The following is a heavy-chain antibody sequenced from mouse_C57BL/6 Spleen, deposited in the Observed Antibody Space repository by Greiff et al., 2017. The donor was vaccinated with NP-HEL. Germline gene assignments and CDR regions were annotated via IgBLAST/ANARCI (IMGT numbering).Heavy chain of an antibody. J-gene: IGHJ2*01. CDR1: GYTFTSYW. CDR2: IDPSDSYT. Sequence: QVHVKQPGAELVKPGASVKLSCKASGYTFTSYWMQWVKQRPGQGLEWIGEIDPSDSYTNYNQKFKGKATLTVDTSSSTAYMQLSSLTSEDSAVYYCAREGYGSSYDFDYWGQGTTLTVSS. CDR3: AREGYGSSYDFDY. D-gene: IGHD1-1*01. V-gene: IGHV1-50*01.